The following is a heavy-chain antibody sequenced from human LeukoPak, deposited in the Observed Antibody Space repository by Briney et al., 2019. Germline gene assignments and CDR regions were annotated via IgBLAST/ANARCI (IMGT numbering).Heavy chain of an antibody. Sequence: ASVKVSCKASGYTVTSYYMHWVRQAPGQGLEWMAILNPSGGSSNYAQKFQGRATLTRATSTGAVYMELSSLRSEDTAVYYCASVYKHGMDVWGQGTTVIVSS. J-gene: IGHJ6*02. D-gene: IGHD5-24*01. CDR3: ASVYKHGMDV. V-gene: IGHV1-46*01. CDR1: GYTVTSYY. CDR2: LNPSGGSS.